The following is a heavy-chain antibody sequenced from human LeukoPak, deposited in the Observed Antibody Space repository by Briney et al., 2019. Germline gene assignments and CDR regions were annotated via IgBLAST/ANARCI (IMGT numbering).Heavy chain of an antibody. CDR1: GGSISIYY. V-gene: IGHV4-59*01. Sequence: SETLSLTCTVSGGSISIYYWSWIRQPPGNGLEWIGYIYYSGSTNYNPSLKSRVTISVDTSKNQFSLKLSSVTAADTAVYYCARGRDILTGYYSDYWGQGTLVTVSS. CDR2: IYYSGST. D-gene: IGHD3-9*01. CDR3: ARGRDILTGYYSDY. J-gene: IGHJ4*02.